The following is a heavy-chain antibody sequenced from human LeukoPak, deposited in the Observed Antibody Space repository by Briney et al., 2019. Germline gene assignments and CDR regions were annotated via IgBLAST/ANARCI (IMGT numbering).Heavy chain of an antibody. CDR3: ARDGITIFGVAIGGNWFGP. CDR2: ISAYNGNT. V-gene: IGHV1-18*01. Sequence: ASVKVSCKASGYTFTSYGISWVRQAPGQGLEWMGWISAYNGNTNYAQKLQGRVTMTTDTSTSTAYMELRSLRSDDTAVYYCARDGITIFGVAIGGNWFGPRGQGTLVTVSS. CDR1: GYTFTSYG. J-gene: IGHJ5*02. D-gene: IGHD3-3*01.